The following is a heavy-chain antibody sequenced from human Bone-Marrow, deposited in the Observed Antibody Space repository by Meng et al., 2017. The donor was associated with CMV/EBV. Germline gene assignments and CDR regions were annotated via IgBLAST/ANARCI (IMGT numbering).Heavy chain of an antibody. D-gene: IGHD6-6*01. CDR3: ARGKYSSSSEGVWFDP. Sequence: SETLSLTCTVSGGSVSSGSYYWSWIRQPPGKGLEWIGYIYYSGSTNYNPSLKSRVTISVDTSKNQFSLKLSSVTAADTAVYYCARGKYSSSSEGVWFDPWGQGNLVNVDS. CDR2: IYYSGST. CDR1: GGSVSSGSYY. V-gene: IGHV4-61*01. J-gene: IGHJ5*02.